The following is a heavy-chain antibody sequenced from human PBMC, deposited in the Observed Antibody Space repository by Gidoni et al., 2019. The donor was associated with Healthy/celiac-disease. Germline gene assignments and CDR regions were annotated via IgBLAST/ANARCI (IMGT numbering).Heavy chain of an antibody. V-gene: IGHV3-48*02. Sequence: EVQLVESGVGLVPPWVSLLLSFAASGFTFSTYSMNWVRQAPGKGLEWVSYISSSSSTIYYADSVKGRFTISRDNAKNSLYLQMNSLRDEDTAVYYCASFTMIVISDAFDIWGQGTMVTVSS. CDR1: GFTFSTYS. CDR2: ISSSSSTI. D-gene: IGHD3-22*01. CDR3: ASFTMIVISDAFDI. J-gene: IGHJ3*02.